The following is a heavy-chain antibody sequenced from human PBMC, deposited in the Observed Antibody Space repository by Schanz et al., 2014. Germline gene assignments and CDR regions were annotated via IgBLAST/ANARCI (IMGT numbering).Heavy chain of an antibody. V-gene: IGHV3-30*03. CDR1: GFTFSDYW. J-gene: IGHJ4*02. CDR3: ARIGGSVFDY. Sequence: VQLVESGGGLVQPGGSLRLSCTASGFTFSDYWMSWVRQAPGKGPEWVALVSSDGNNDYYTDSVKGRFTISRDNSKNTLYLQMNSLRAEDTAVYYCARIGGSVFDYWAQGTLVTVSS. CDR2: VSSDGNND. D-gene: IGHD3-10*01.